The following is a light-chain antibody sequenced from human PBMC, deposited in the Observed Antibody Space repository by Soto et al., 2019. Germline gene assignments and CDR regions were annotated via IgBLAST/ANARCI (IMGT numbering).Light chain of an antibody. CDR1: QSISNY. V-gene: IGKV1-39*01. Sequence: DIQMTQSPSSLSASVGDRVTITCRASQSISNYLNWYQQKPGKAPKLLMFAASSLQSGVPSRFSGGRSGTDFTLTISSLQPEDFATYSCQQSYSTPRTFGQGTKVEIK. CDR2: AAS. J-gene: IGKJ1*01. CDR3: QQSYSTPRT.